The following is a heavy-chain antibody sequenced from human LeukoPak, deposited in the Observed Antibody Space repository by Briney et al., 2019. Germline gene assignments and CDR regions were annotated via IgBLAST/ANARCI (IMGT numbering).Heavy chain of an antibody. J-gene: IGHJ5*02. D-gene: IGHD6-13*01. CDR2: INPSGGST. Sequence: ASVKVSCKASGYTFTSYYMHWVRQAPGQGLEWMGIINPSGGSTSYAQKFQGRVTMTRNTSISTAYMELSSLRSEDTAVYYCARGPLGIAAAGTWGQGTLVTVSS. CDR3: ARGPLGIAAAGT. V-gene: IGHV1-46*01. CDR1: GYTFTSYY.